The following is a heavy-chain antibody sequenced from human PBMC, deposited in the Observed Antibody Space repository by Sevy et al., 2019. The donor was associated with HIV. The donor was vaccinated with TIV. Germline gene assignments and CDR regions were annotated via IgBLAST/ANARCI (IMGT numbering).Heavy chain of an antibody. CDR1: GGSISSYY. Sequence: SETLSLTCTVSGGSISSYYWSWIRQPPGKGLEWIGYIYYTGSINYNPSLNSRVTISIDTSKNQFSLKLSSVTAADTAVYYCARGQYSYGYWREFDYWGQGSLVTVSS. D-gene: IGHD5-18*01. CDR2: IYYTGSI. CDR3: ARGQYSYGYWREFDY. V-gene: IGHV4-59*01. J-gene: IGHJ4*02.